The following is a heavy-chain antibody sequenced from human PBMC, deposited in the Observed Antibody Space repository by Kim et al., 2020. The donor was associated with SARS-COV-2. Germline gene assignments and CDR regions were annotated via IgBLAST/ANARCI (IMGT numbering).Heavy chain of an antibody. J-gene: IGHJ6*03. CDR2: ISAYNGNT. Sequence: ASVKVSCKASGYTFTSYGISWVRQAPGQGLEWMGWISAYNGNTNYAQKLQGRVTMTTDTSTSTAYMELRSLRSDDTAVYYCARAYDFWSGYYTGYYYYYYMDVWGKGTTVTVSS. D-gene: IGHD3-3*01. CDR3: ARAYDFWSGYYTGYYYYYYMDV. V-gene: IGHV1-18*01. CDR1: GYTFTSYG.